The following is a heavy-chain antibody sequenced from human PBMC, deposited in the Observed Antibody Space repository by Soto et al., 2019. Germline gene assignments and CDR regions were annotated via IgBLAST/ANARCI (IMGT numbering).Heavy chain of an antibody. Sequence: QVPLVQSGAEVKKPGSSVKVSCKASGGTFSSYAISWVRQAPGQGLEWMGGIIPIFGTANYAQKFQGRVTITADKSTSTAYMELSSLRSEDTAVYYCAREWVVVVPAAKDYYGMDVWGQGTTVTVSS. D-gene: IGHD2-2*01. CDR2: IIPIFGTA. CDR1: GGTFSSYA. CDR3: AREWVVVVPAAKDYYGMDV. J-gene: IGHJ6*02. V-gene: IGHV1-69*06.